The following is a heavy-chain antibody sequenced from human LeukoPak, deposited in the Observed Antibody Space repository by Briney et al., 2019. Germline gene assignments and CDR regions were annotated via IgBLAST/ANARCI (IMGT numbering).Heavy chain of an antibody. J-gene: IGHJ4*02. CDR3: ARGAPPRIAVAGTFDY. CDR2: IKLSEGT. CDR1: GGSISSTSYY. D-gene: IGHD6-19*01. V-gene: IGHV4-39*07. Sequence: PSETLSLTCTVSGGSISSTSYYWGWIRQPPGKGLEWIGNIKLSEGTHYNPSLKSRVTISVDTSKNQFSLKLSSVTAADTAVYYCARGAPPRIAVAGTFDYWGQGTLVTVSS.